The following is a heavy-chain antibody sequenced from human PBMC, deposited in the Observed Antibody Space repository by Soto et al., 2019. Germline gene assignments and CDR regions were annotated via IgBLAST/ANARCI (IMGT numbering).Heavy chain of an antibody. CDR2: ISYTGST. CDR1: GDSIRSYY. Sequence: PSDTLSLTCTVSGDSIRSYYWSWIRQPPGKGLEWIGYISYTGSTHYNPSLKSRVTISADTSKNQFSLKLSSVTTADTALYYCAREGVDASYCYYGMDVWGQGSKVTVSS. J-gene: IGHJ6*02. D-gene: IGHD2-15*01. CDR3: AREGVDASYCYYGMDV. V-gene: IGHV4-59*01.